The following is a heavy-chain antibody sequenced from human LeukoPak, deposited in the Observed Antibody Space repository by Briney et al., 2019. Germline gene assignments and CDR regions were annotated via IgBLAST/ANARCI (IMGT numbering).Heavy chain of an antibody. V-gene: IGHV3-9*01. CDR1: GFTFDDYG. D-gene: IGHD3-9*01. J-gene: IGHJ4*02. CDR2: ISWNSGSI. Sequence: PGGSLRLSCTASGFTFDDYGMSWVRQAPGKGLEWVSGISWNSGSIGYADSVKGRFTISRDNAKNSLYLQMNSLRAEDTALYYCAKDIEKGGYFDWFQGFDYWGQGILVTVSS. CDR3: AKDIEKGGYFDWFQGFDY.